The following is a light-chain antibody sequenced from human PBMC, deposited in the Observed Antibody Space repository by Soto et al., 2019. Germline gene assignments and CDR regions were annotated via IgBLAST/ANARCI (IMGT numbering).Light chain of an antibody. CDR2: NAF. J-gene: IGKJ4*01. CDR1: QGVGIT. V-gene: IGKV3-15*01. Sequence: EIVMTQSPATLSVSPGEGVTLSCRASQGVGITLAWYQQKPGQTPRLLIYNAFTRATGIPASFSGSGSRTEFTLIYNSLQSEDSAVYYCQRSKDWPLTFGGGTKVEVK. CDR3: QRSKDWPLT.